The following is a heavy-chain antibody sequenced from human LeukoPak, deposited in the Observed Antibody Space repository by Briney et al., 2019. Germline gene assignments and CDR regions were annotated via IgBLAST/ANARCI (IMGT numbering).Heavy chain of an antibody. J-gene: IGHJ5*02. V-gene: IGHV6-1*01. Sequence: SQTLSLTCVISGDSVSNNSAVWNWIRQSPSRDIEWLGRTYYRFKWYDDYQVSMKSRININPDTSKNQFSLQLHSVSPEHTAVYYGARHRAALFYFGSGNYYKGWFDPWGQGTLVTVSS. D-gene: IGHD3-10*01. CDR2: TYYRFKWYD. CDR3: ARHRAALFYFGSGNYYKGWFDP. CDR1: GDSVSNNSAV.